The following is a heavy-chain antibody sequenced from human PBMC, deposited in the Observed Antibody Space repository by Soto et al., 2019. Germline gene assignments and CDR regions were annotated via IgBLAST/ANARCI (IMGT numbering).Heavy chain of an antibody. CDR3: ARDFSPAYYDILTGYGEGYYYGMDV. CDR2: INPNSGGT. J-gene: IGHJ6*02. Sequence: GASVKVSCKASGYTFTGYYMHWVRQAPGQGLEWMGWINPNSGGTNYAQKFQGWVTMTRDTSISTAYMELSRLRSDDTAVYYCARDFSPAYYDILTGYGEGYYYGMDVWGQGTTVTVSS. CDR1: GYTFTGYY. V-gene: IGHV1-2*04. D-gene: IGHD3-9*01.